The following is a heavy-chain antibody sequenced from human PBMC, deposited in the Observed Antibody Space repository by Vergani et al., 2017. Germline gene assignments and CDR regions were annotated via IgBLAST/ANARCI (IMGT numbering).Heavy chain of an antibody. CDR3: ARNPYCGGDCYSDGFDI. J-gene: IGHJ3*02. Sequence: QVQLEESGPGLVKPSETLSLTCTVSGFSIDNGYYWDWIRQPPGKGLEWIGSIYRTGRTHFNPSLKSRVTISVDTSNNHFSLRLNSLTAADTAVYYCARNPYCGGDCYSDGFDIWGQGTMVTVSS. CDR1: GFSIDNGYY. V-gene: IGHV4-38-2*02. CDR2: IYRTGRT. D-gene: IGHD2-21*02.